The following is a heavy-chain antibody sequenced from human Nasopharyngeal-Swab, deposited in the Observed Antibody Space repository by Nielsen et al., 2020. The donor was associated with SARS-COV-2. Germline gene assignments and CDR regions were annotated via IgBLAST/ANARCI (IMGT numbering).Heavy chain of an antibody. D-gene: IGHD3-16*01. Sequence: SETLSLTCTVSGGSISSGGYFWSWIRQHPGQGLEWIGYIYYSGSTYYNPSLKSRVTISVDTSKNQFSLKLSSVTAADTAVYSCARGGFYFDYWGQGTLVTVSS. CDR2: IYYSGST. CDR3: ARGGFYFDY. V-gene: IGHV4-31*03. CDR1: GGSISSGGYF. J-gene: IGHJ4*02.